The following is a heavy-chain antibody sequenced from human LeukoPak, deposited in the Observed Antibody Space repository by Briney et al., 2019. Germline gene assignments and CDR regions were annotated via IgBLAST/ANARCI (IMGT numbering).Heavy chain of an antibody. CDR2: ISGSGGST. D-gene: IGHD1-26*01. J-gene: IGHJ3*02. Sequence: GGSLRLSCAASGFTFSSYAMSWVRQPPGKGLGWVSAISGSGGSTYYADSVKGRFTISRDNSKNTLYLQMNSLRAEDTAVYYCANFVGATPDAFDIWGQGTMVTVSS. V-gene: IGHV3-23*01. CDR3: ANFVGATPDAFDI. CDR1: GFTFSSYA.